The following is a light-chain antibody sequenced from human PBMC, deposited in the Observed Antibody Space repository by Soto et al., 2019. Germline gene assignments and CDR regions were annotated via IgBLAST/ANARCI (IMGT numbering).Light chain of an antibody. J-gene: IGKJ4*01. CDR2: GAS. CDR1: QSVSSD. CDR3: QQYNEWPLT. Sequence: EIVMTRSPATLSVSPGERATLSCRASQSVSSDLAWYQQKPGQAPRLLIYGASTRATGIPATFSGSGSGTEFTLTITSLQSEDFAVYYCQQYNEWPLTFGGGTKVEIK. V-gene: IGKV3-15*01.